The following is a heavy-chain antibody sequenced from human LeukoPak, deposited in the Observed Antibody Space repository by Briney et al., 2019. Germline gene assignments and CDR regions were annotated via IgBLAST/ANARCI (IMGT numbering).Heavy chain of an antibody. V-gene: IGHV1-2*02. J-gene: IGHJ4*02. CDR1: GYTFTGYY. CDR3: ATRYYYDSSALPLGY. CDR2: INPNSGGT. Sequence: ASVKVSCKASGYTFTGYYMHWVRQAPGQGLEWMGWINPNSGGTNYAQKFQGRVTITADKSTSTAYMELSSLRSEDTAVYYCATRYYYDSSALPLGYWGQGTLVTVSS. D-gene: IGHD3-22*01.